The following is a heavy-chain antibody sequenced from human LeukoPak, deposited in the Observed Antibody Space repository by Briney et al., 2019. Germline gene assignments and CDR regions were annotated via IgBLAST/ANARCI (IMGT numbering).Heavy chain of an antibody. CDR2: IYYSGSA. J-gene: IGHJ4*02. V-gene: IGHV4-31*03. CDR1: GGSISSGGYY. D-gene: IGHD6-19*01. CDR3: ARSKAVAGPIDY. Sequence: SETLSLTCTVSGGSISSGGYYWSWIRQHPGKGLEWIGYIYYSGSAYYNPSLKSRVTLSVDTSKNQFSLKLSSVTAADTAVYYCARSKAVAGPIDYWGQGTLVTVSS.